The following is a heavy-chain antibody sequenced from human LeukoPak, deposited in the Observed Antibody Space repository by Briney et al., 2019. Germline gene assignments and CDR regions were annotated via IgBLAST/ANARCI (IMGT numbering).Heavy chain of an antibody. CDR2: ISSSSTI. CDR1: GFTFSSYS. V-gene: IGHV3-48*01. J-gene: IGHJ4*02. Sequence: GGSLRLSCAASGFTFSSYSVNRVRQAPGKGLEWVSYISSSSTIYYADSVKGRFTISRDNAKNSLYLQMNSLRAEDTAVYYCARGYYDFWSAPSGLDYWGQGTLVTVSS. CDR3: ARGYYDFWSAPSGLDY. D-gene: IGHD3-3*01.